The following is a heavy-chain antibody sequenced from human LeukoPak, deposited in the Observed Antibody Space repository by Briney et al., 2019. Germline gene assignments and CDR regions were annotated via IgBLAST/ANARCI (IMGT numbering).Heavy chain of an antibody. CDR3: ARAGGYGDDN. CDR2: ISSDGSSK. J-gene: IGHJ4*02. CDR1: GYAFSDYA. D-gene: IGHD4-17*01. V-gene: IGHV3-30*01. Sequence: GGSLRLSCAASGYAFSDYAMYWVRQAPGKGLEWVAVISSDGSSKYYADSVEGRFPISRDNSKNTLYLQMNSLRAEDTAVYYCARAGGYGDDNWGQGTLVTVSS.